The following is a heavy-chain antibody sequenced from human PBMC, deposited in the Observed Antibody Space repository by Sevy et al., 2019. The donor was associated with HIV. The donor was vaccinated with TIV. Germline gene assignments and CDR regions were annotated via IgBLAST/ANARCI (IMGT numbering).Heavy chain of an antibody. D-gene: IGHD3-10*01. J-gene: IGHJ5*02. V-gene: IGHV5-51*01. Sequence: GESLKISCKGSGYTFTNYWIDWVRQMPGKGLEWMGIIYPGDSDTRYSPSFQGQVTISADKSINTAYLQWSSLKASDTAMYYCARFRGSGSSNWFDPWGQGTLVTVSS. CDR2: IYPGDSDT. CDR1: GYTFTNYW. CDR3: ARFRGSGSSNWFDP.